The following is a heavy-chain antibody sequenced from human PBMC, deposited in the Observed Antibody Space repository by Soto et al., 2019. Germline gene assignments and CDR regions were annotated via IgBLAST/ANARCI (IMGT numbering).Heavy chain of an antibody. D-gene: IGHD2-2*01. Sequence: QVQLEQSGAEVKRPGSSVKVSCRASGGTFTSYSINWVRRAPAQGPEWMGAVIPRFGTTTYAQRFEGRVTVTADASTSTVFMEMSGLRSEDTAVYFCARARIVAVSGRTGGYYYYAMDLWGQGTAVIVSS. J-gene: IGHJ6*02. CDR2: VIPRFGTT. CDR3: ARARIVAVSGRTGGYYYYAMDL. CDR1: GGTFTSYS. V-gene: IGHV1-69*01.